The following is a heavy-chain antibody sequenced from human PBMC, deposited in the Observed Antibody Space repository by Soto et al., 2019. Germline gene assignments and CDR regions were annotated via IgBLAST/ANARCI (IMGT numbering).Heavy chain of an antibody. CDR2: INPSGGST. J-gene: IGHJ3*02. Sequence: ASVTVSCKASGYTFTSYYMHWVRQAPGQGLEWMGIINPSGGSTSYAQKFQGRVTMTRDTSTSTVYMELSSLRSEDTAVYYCARARGFDWPRDAFDIWGQGTMVTVSS. D-gene: IGHD3-9*01. V-gene: IGHV1-46*03. CDR3: ARARGFDWPRDAFDI. CDR1: GYTFTSYY.